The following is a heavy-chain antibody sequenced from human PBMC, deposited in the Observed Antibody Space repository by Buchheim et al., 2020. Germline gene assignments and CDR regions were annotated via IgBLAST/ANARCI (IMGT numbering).Heavy chain of an antibody. CDR2: IGSSGSAK. CDR3: ARSRTAGTYYFDC. D-gene: IGHD6-19*01. CDR1: GFSFSSYT. Sequence: EVQLVESGGGLVQPGGSLRLSCAASGFSFSSYTMNWVRQAPGKGLEWVSYIGSSGSAKYYADSVKGRFTISRDNANNSLYLQMNSLGVGDAAVYYCARSRTAGTYYFDCWGQGAL. J-gene: IGHJ4*02. V-gene: IGHV3-48*01.